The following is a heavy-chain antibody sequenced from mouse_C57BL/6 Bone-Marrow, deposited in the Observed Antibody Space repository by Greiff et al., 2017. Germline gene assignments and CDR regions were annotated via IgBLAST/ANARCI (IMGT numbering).Heavy chain of an antibody. V-gene: IGHV3-8*01. CDR3: ARYPTSMDY. CDR1: GYSINSDY. J-gene: IGHJ4*01. CDR2: ISYRGST. Sequence: EVQLVESGPGLAKPSQTLSLTCSVPGYSINSDYWNGIRKFPGNKLEYMGYISYRGSTYYNPSLKSRISITRDTSKNQYYLQWNSLTTEDTATYYCARYPTSMDYWGQGTSVTVSS.